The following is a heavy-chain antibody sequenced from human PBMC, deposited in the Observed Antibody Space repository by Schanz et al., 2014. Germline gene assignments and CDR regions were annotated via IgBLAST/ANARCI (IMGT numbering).Heavy chain of an antibody. CDR2: INSDGSRT. CDR1: GFPYSSYW. Sequence: EVQLVESGGGLVQPGGSLRLSCAASGFPYSSYWMQWVRQAPGKGLVWVSGINSDGSRTTYADSVKGRFTISRDNAKNTLFLQMNSLRAEDTAVYYCARDGEDFDFWGQGTLVTISS. J-gene: IGHJ4*02. V-gene: IGHV3-74*01. D-gene: IGHD3-10*01. CDR3: ARDGEDFDF.